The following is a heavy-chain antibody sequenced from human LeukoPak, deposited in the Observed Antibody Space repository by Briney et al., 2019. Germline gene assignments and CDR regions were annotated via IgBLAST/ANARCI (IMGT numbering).Heavy chain of an antibody. Sequence: GRSLRLSCAASGFTFSNYGMHWVRQAPGKGLEWVAVIWYDGSNKYYADSVEGRFTISRDNSKNTLYLQMNSLGAEDTAVYYCAIEYYYGSGSYYQGYWGQGTLVTVSS. CDR2: IWYDGSNK. CDR3: AIEYYYGSGSYYQGY. J-gene: IGHJ4*02. CDR1: GFTFSNYG. D-gene: IGHD3-10*01. V-gene: IGHV3-33*01.